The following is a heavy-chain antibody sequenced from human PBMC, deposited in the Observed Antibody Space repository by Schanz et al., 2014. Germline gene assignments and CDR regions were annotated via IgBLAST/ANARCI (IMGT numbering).Heavy chain of an antibody. D-gene: IGHD6-13*01. V-gene: IGHV3-23*01. CDR3: ARGLIAAAGGAFDY. CDR2: INTGVNT. J-gene: IGHJ4*02. Sequence: EVQLLESGGGLVQPGGSLRLSCAASGFTFGDYAMTWVRQAPGKGLEWVSAINTGVNTYYADSVRGRFTMSRDNSRNTLYQQMNSLRAGDAVVYCCARGLIAAAGGAFDYWGQGTLVAGSA. CDR1: GFTFGDYA.